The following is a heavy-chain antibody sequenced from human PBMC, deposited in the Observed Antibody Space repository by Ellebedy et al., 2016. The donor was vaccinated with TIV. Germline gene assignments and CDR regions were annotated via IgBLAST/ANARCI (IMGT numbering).Heavy chain of an antibody. CDR1: GFTFSSYW. Sequence: GESLKISCAASGFTFSSYWMHWVRQTPGKGLEWVSRINSDGRTINYADSVRGRFTISRDNAKNTVFLEMNSLRVDDTAVYYCAKDAWGTLADAFNIWGQGTMVTVSS. V-gene: IGHV3-74*01. CDR3: AKDAWGTLADAFNI. CDR2: INSDGRTI. D-gene: IGHD7-27*01. J-gene: IGHJ3*02.